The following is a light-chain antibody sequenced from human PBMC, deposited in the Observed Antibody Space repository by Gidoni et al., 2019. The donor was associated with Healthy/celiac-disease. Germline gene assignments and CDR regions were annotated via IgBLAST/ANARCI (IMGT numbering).Light chain of an antibody. Sequence: EIVMTQSPGTLSVSPGERATLSCRASQSIISNLACYQLKPGQAPRLLIYSASTRATGIPARFSGSGSGTEFTLTISSLQSEDFAVYYCQQYNNWPSLTFGGGTKVEIK. CDR1: QSIISN. J-gene: IGKJ4*01. CDR3: QQYNNWPSLT. CDR2: SAS. V-gene: IGKV3-15*01.